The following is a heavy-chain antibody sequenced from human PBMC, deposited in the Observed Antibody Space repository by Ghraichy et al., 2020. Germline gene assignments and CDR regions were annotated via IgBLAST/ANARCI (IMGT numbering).Heavy chain of an antibody. D-gene: IGHD1-1*01. Sequence: GSLRLSCAASGFTFSSSWMSWVRQAPGKGLGWVANMNQDGSEKSYVDSVKGRFTISRDNAENSLYLQMNSLRAEDTAVYYCATHNNWSFNYWGQGTLVT. J-gene: IGHJ4*02. CDR2: MNQDGSEK. CDR3: ATHNNWSFNY. V-gene: IGHV3-7*01. CDR1: GFTFSSSW.